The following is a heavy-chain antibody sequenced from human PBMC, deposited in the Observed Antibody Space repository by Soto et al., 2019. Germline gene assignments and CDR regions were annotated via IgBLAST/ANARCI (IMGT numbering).Heavy chain of an antibody. Sequence: GGSLRLSCAASGFTFSSYWMHWVRQAPGKGLVWVSRVNSDGSSTSYADSVKGRFTISRDNAKNTLYLQMNSLRAEDTAVYYCARGGVGRYCSSTSCYKWVFEYWGQGTLVTVSS. CDR2: VNSDGSST. J-gene: IGHJ4*02. CDR3: ARGGVGRYCSSTSCYKWVFEY. CDR1: GFTFSSYW. V-gene: IGHV3-74*01. D-gene: IGHD2-2*02.